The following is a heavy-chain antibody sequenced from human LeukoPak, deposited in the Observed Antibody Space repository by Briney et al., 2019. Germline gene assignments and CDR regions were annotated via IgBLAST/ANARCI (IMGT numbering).Heavy chain of an antibody. D-gene: IGHD6-19*01. J-gene: IGHJ3*02. Sequence: SVKVSCKASGGTFSSYAISWVRQAPGQGLEWMGGIIPIFGTANYAQKFQGRVTITADESTSTAYMELSRLRSDDTAVYYCARDQRYSSGWFDVFDIWGQGTMVTVSS. CDR3: ARDQRYSSGWFDVFDI. V-gene: IGHV1-69*01. CDR1: GGTFSSYA. CDR2: IIPIFGTA.